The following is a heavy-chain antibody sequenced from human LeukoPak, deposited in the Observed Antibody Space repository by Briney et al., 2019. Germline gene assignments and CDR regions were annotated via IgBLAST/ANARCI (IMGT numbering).Heavy chain of an antibody. J-gene: IGHJ4*02. CDR3: ARDHSSSSEDY. D-gene: IGHD6-13*01. CDR1: GGSFSGYY. CDR2: INHSGST. V-gene: IGHV4-34*01. Sequence: SETLSLTCAVYGGSFSGYYWSWIRQPPGKGLEWIGEINHSGSTNYNPSLKSRVTISVDTSKNQFSLKLSSATAADTAVYYCARDHSSSSEDYWGQGTLVTVSS.